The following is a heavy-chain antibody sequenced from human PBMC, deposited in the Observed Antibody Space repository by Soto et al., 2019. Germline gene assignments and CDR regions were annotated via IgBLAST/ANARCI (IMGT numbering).Heavy chain of an antibody. CDR3: AADGGYYYGSGSYYTPTYNWFDP. Sequence: ASMKVSCKASGFTFTSSAVQWVRQARGQRLEWIGWIVVGSGNTNYAQKFQERVTITRDMSTSTAYMELSSLRSEDTAVYYCAADGGYYYGSGSYYTPTYNWFDPWGQGTLVTVSS. V-gene: IGHV1-58*01. D-gene: IGHD3-10*01. CDR2: IVVGSGNT. CDR1: GFTFTSSA. J-gene: IGHJ5*02.